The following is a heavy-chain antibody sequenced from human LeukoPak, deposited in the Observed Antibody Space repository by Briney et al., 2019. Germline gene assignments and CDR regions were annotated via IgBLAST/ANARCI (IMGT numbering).Heavy chain of an antibody. CDR2: IYLYGTT. CDR1: IGSISSSKW. J-gene: IGHJ6*02. V-gene: IGHV4-4*02. Sequence: SETLSLTCSDPIGSISSSKWWSWVRPSPVKGLEWIGEIYLYGTTNYNPSFTSRVTMSVDRSRNQFSLKLTSVTAADTAVYYCARQKWEQQGRDYYFNGLDVWGPGTTVIVSS. CDR3: ARQKWEQQGRDYYFNGLDV. D-gene: IGHD1-26*01.